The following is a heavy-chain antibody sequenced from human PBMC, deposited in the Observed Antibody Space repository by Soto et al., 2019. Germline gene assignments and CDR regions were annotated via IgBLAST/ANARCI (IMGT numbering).Heavy chain of an antibody. Sequence: QVQLVQSGAEVKKPGALVKVSWKASGYTFTSFYMHWVRQALGQGPEWMGIINPRGGTTTYAQNFQGRVTMTRDTSTTTVYTELSSLRSEDTAVYYCARAGCGGDCSLDYWGQGTLVTVSS. J-gene: IGHJ4*02. CDR3: ARAGCGGDCSLDY. V-gene: IGHV1-46*01. CDR1: GYTFTSFY. D-gene: IGHD2-21*02. CDR2: INPRGGTT.